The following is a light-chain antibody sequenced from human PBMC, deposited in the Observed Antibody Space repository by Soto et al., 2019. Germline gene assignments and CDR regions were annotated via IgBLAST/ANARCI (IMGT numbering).Light chain of an antibody. Sequence: QSVLTQPASLSGSPGQSITISCTGNNSDVGGYNYVSWYQQHPGKAPKFMIYDVSNRPSGVSNRFSGSKSGNTASLTISGLQAEDEADNYCSSYTTSNTRQIVFGTGTKAPS. V-gene: IGLV2-14*01. CDR2: DVS. CDR3: SSYTTSNTRQIV. CDR1: NSDVGGYNY. J-gene: IGLJ1*01.